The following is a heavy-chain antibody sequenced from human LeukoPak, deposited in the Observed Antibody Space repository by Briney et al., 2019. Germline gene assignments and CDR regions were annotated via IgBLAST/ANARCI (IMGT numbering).Heavy chain of an antibody. CDR1: GFTFNSYA. Sequence: GGSLRLSCAASGFTFNSYAMNWVRQAPGKGLEWVSGISGSGGSTYYADSVKGRFTVSRDNSKNTLYLQLNSLRAEDTAVYYCAKGTHCGGDCYYFDYWGQGTLVTVSS. V-gene: IGHV3-23*01. D-gene: IGHD2-21*02. J-gene: IGHJ4*02. CDR2: ISGSGGST. CDR3: AKGTHCGGDCYYFDY.